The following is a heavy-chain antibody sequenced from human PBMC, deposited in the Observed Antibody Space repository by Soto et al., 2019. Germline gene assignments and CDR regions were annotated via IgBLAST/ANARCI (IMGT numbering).Heavy chain of an antibody. CDR1: GGTFSTYA. D-gene: IGHD5-18*01. CDR3: ASGIQLWLRRINNGYSG. J-gene: IGHJ4*02. Sequence: QVQLVQSGAEVKKPESSVKVSCKAPGGTFSTYAISWVRQAPGQGLEWMGGIIPMFGTANYAQRFQDRVTMTADESTNTGYRELSSLRSEDTAVYFCASGIQLWLRRINNGYSGWGQGTLVTVSS. CDR2: IIPMFGTA. V-gene: IGHV1-69*12.